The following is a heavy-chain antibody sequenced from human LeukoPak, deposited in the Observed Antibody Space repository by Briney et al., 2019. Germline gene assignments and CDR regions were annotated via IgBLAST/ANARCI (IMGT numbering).Heavy chain of an antibody. CDR3: AKVGFSEMEWLLYSDH. J-gene: IGHJ4*02. CDR2: ISGSSGHT. Sequence: GGSLRLSCAASGLTFSSYAMSWVRQAPGKGLEWVSAISGSSGHTYYADSVKGRFTISRGNSKNTLYLQMNSLRAEDTAVYYCAKVGFSEMEWLLYSDHWGQGTLVTVSS. V-gene: IGHV3-23*01. D-gene: IGHD3-3*01. CDR1: GLTFSSYA.